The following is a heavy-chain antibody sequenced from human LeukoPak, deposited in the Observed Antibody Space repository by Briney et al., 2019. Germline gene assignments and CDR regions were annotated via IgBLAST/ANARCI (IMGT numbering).Heavy chain of an antibody. CDR3: ARNRYSSSPNYNWFDP. Sequence: ASVKVSCKASGYTFTGYYMHWVRQAPGQGLEWMGWINPNSGGTNYAQKFQGRVTMTRDTSISTAYMELSRLRSDDTAVYYCARNRYSSSPNYNWFDPWGQGTLVTVSS. CDR1: GYTFTGYY. CDR2: INPNSGGT. D-gene: IGHD6-6*01. J-gene: IGHJ5*02. V-gene: IGHV1-2*02.